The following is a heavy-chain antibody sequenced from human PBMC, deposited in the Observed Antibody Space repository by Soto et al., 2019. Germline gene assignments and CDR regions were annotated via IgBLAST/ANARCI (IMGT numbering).Heavy chain of an antibody. CDR2: IYYTGRT. Sequence: QVQLQESGPGLVKPSQTLSLTCTVSGGSLKSGGYYWSWIRQHPGRGLEWIGYIYYTGRTYYNPSLESRVTFSVEKSKNQLSLKLSSVTAADTAVYYCARDVTSNINCFDLWGHGTLVTVSS. D-gene: IGHD2-2*01. V-gene: IGHV4-31*02. CDR3: ARDVTSNINCFDL. CDR1: GGSLKSGGYY. J-gene: IGHJ5*02.